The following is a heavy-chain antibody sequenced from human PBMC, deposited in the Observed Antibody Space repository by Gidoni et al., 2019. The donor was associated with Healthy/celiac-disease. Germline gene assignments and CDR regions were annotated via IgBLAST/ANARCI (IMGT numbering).Heavy chain of an antibody. D-gene: IGHD2-15*01. J-gene: IGHJ6*02. Sequence: QVQLVDSGGGVVQPGRSLRLSCSASGFPFRSYGMHWVRQAPGKGLEWVAVISYDGSNKYYADSVKGRFTISRDNSKNTLYLQMNSLRAEDTAVYYCAKDLGLGVVAATYGMDVWGQGTTVTVSS. CDR1: GFPFRSYG. V-gene: IGHV3-30*18. CDR3: AKDLGLGVVAATYGMDV. CDR2: ISYDGSNK.